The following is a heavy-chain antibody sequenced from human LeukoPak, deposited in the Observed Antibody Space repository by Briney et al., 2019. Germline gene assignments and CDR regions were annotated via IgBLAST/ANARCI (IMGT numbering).Heavy chain of an antibody. CDR3: ARDSCGYYYEFDP. CDR1: GGSISSYY. D-gene: IGHD3-22*01. CDR2: IYYSGST. V-gene: IGHV4-59*01. J-gene: IGHJ5*02. Sequence: SETLSLTCNVSGGSISSYYWSWIRQPPGKGLEWIGYIYYSGSTNYNPSLKSRVTISVDTSKNQFSLKMSSVTAADTAVYYCARDSCGYYYEFDPWGQGTLVTVSS.